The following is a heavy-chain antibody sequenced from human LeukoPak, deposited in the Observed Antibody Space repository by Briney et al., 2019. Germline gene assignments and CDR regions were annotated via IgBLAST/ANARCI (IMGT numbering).Heavy chain of an antibody. J-gene: IGHJ4*02. V-gene: IGHV3-23*01. D-gene: IGHD2-2*01. CDR3: AKGVVVVPAAPDY. Sequence: GGSLRLSCAASGFTFSSNAMSWVRQAPGKGLEWVSAISGSGGSTYYADSVKGRFTISRDNSKNTLYLQMNSLRAEDTAVYYCAKGVVVVPAAPDYWGQGTLVTVSS. CDR2: ISGSGGST. CDR1: GFTFSSNA.